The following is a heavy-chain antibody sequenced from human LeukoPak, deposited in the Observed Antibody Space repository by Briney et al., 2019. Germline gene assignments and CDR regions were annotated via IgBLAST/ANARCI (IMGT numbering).Heavy chain of an antibody. V-gene: IGHV1-69*04. CDR2: IIPILGIA. D-gene: IGHD2-2*01. J-gene: IGHJ4*02. Sequence: GASVKVSCKASGYTFTSYGISWVRQAPGQGLEWMGRIIPILGIANYAQKFQGRVTITADESTSTAYMELSSLRSEDTAVYYCARVGDVVVPAALDYWGQGTLVTVSS. CDR1: GYTFTSYG. CDR3: ARVGDVVVPAALDY.